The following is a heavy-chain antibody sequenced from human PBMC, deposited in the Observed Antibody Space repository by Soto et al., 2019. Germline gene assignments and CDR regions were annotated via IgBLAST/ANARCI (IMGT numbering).Heavy chain of an antibody. D-gene: IGHD5-12*01. Sequence: SETLSLTCTVSGASISGFYWSWIRKSAGKGLEWIGRIYATGTTNYNPSLKSRVTISVDTSKNQFSLKLSSVTAADTAVYYCARGVPRMATISHWGQGTLVTVSS. CDR3: ARGVPRMATISH. CDR1: GASISGFY. CDR2: IYATGTT. V-gene: IGHV4-4*07. J-gene: IGHJ4*02.